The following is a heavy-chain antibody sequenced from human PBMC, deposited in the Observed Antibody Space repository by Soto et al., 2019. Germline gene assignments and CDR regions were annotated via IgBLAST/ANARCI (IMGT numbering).Heavy chain of an antibody. V-gene: IGHV3-53*01. CDR1: AFSVSTYY. CDR3: ARDTGDSGWAWVDY. J-gene: IGHJ4*02. D-gene: IGHD6-19*01. Sequence: EVQLVESGGGLIQPGGSLRLSCAASAFSVSTYYMTWVRQPPGKGLEWVSVLYSDGTTYYADSVKGRFTISRDNSKNTLFLQMNPMRADDTAVYYCARDTGDSGWAWVDYWGQGTLVTVSS. CDR2: LYSDGTT.